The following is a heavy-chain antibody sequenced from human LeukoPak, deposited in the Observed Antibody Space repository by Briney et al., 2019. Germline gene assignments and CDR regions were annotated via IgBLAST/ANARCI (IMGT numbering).Heavy chain of an antibody. CDR1: GGSIRSSYYY. D-gene: IGHD4-17*01. Sequence: PSETLSLTCTVSGGSIRSSYYYWGWIRQPPGKGLEWVGSIYNSGSTYYNPSLKSRVTISVDTSKNQFSLKLNSVTAADTAVYYCARAETPSYGDYPWFDPWGQGTLVTVSS. CDR3: ARAETPSYGDYPWFDP. V-gene: IGHV4-39*01. CDR2: IYNSGST. J-gene: IGHJ5*02.